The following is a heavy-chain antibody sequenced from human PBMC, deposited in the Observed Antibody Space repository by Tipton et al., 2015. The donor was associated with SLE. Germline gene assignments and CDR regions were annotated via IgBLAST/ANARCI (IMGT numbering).Heavy chain of an antibody. J-gene: IGHJ4*02. CDR3: ARASWDYRGSGSFSDY. Sequence: TLSLTCTVSGDSISNYFLTWIRRPPGKGLEWIGYIYRSGSTNSNPSLKSRVTISMDTSDNQFSLKLTSVSAADTAVYYCARASWDYRGSGSFSDYWGQGTLVTVSA. CDR2: IYRSGST. CDR1: GDSISNYF. D-gene: IGHD3-10*01. V-gene: IGHV4-4*08.